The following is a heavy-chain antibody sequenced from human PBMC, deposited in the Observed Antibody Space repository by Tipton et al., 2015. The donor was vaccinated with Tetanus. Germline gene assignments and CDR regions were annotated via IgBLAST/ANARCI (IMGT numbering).Heavy chain of an antibody. V-gene: IGHV3-33*01. D-gene: IGHD3-10*01. Sequence: SLRLSCAASGFNFAHYGMHWVRQAPGKGLEWVAVIFDDGSNAYYADSVKGRFTISRDNSKNMLYLEMNSLRAEDTAIYYCAGGRRSMVRNVMFYFDFWGQGSLVTVSS. J-gene: IGHJ4*02. CDR3: AGGRRSMVRNVMFYFDF. CDR1: GFNFAHYG. CDR2: IFDDGSNA.